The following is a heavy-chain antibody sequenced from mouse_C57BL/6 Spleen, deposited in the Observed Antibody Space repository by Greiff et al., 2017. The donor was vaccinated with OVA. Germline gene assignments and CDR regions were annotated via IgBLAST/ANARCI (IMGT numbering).Heavy chain of an antibody. J-gene: IGHJ3*01. CDR1: GYSFTDYN. D-gene: IGHD2-1*01. CDR2: INPNYGTT. Sequence: VQLKESGPELVKPGASVKISCKASGYSFTDYNMNWVKQSNGKSLEWIGVINPNYGTTSYNQKFKGKATLTVDQSSSTAYMQLNSLTSEDSAVYYCAVYGNYGAWFAYWGQGTLVTVSA. CDR3: AVYGNYGAWFAY. V-gene: IGHV1-39*01.